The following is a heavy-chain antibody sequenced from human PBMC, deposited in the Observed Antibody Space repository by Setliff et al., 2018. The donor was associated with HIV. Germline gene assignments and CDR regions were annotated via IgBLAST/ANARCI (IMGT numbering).Heavy chain of an antibody. CDR1: GGSFPAYY. CDR3: VRQHGDYAFGP. V-gene: IGHV4-34*01. D-gene: IGHD4-17*01. CDR2: INYSGDT. J-gene: IGHJ5*02. Sequence: PSETLSLTCAVYGGSFPAYYWNWVRQPPGKGLEWIGEINYSGDTTYNPSLKSRVNMFIDTSKKQFSLKVASVTAADTAVYYCVRQHGDYAFGPWGQGTLVTVS.